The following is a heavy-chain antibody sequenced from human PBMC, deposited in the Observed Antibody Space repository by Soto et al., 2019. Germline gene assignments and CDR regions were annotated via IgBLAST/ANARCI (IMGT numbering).Heavy chain of an antibody. D-gene: IGHD2-15*01. CDR1: GFTFSSYG. CDR2: IWYDGSNK. V-gene: IGHV3-33*01. Sequence: GGSLRLSCAASGFTFSSYGMHWVRQAPGKGLEWVAVIWYDGSNKYYADSVKGRFTISRDNSKNTLYLQMNSLRAEDTAVYYCARDYCSGGSCYSYYYYCYMDVWGKGTTRTVSS. J-gene: IGHJ6*03. CDR3: ARDYCSGGSCYSYYYYCYMDV.